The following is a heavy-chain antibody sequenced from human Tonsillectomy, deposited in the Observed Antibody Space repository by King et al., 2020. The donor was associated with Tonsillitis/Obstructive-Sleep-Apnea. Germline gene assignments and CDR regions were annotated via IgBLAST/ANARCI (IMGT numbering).Heavy chain of an antibody. CDR3: AKDRRVTMM. V-gene: IGHV3-33*06. D-gene: IGHD3-22*01. Sequence: QLVQSGGGVVQPGRSLRLSCAASGFTFSSYGMHWVRQAPGKGLEWVALIWYDGSNKYYADSVKGRFTISRDNSKNTLYLQMNSLRAEDTAVYYCAKDRRVTMMGGQGTLVTVSS. CDR1: GFTFSSYG. J-gene: IGHJ1*01. CDR2: IWYDGSNK.